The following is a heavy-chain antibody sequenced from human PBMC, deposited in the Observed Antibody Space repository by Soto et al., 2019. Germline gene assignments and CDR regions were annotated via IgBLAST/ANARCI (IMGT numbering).Heavy chain of an antibody. CDR1: GFTVSSNY. Sequence: EVQLVESGGGLIQPGGSLRLSCAASGFTVSSNYMSWVRQAPGKGLEWVSIIYSGGSTYYADSVKGRFTISRDNSKHTLYLQMNSLRAEDTAVYYCARDYDDSGYDYWGQGTLVTVSS. CDR3: ARDYDDSGYDY. J-gene: IGHJ4*02. CDR2: IYSGGST. V-gene: IGHV3-53*01. D-gene: IGHD3-22*01.